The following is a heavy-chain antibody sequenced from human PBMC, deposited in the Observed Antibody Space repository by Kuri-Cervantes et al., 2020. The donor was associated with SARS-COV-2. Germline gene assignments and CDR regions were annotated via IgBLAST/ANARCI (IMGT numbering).Heavy chain of an antibody. D-gene: IGHD3-3*01. J-gene: IGHJ3*02. V-gene: IGHV3-30-3*01. CDR2: ISYDGSNK. CDR1: GFTFSSYA. Sequence: LSLTCAASGFTFSSYAMHWVRQAPGKGLEWVAVISYDGSNKYYADSVKGRFTISRDNSKNTLYLQMNSLGAEDTAVYYCAREDVRFLEWRDAFDIWGRGTMVTVSS. CDR3: AREDVRFLEWRDAFDI.